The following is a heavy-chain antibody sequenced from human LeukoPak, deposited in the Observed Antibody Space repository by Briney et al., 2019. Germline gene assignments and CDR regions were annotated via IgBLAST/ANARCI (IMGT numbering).Heavy chain of an antibody. V-gene: IGHV4-59*08. Sequence: SETLSLTCTVSGGSISSYYWSWIRQPPGKGLKWIGYIYYSGSTNYNPSLKSRVTISVDTSKNQFSLKLSSVTAADTAVYYCARSARGFGESTRFDPWGQGTLVTVSS. CDR2: IYYSGST. CDR3: ARSARGFGESTRFDP. J-gene: IGHJ5*02. D-gene: IGHD3-10*01. CDR1: GGSISSYY.